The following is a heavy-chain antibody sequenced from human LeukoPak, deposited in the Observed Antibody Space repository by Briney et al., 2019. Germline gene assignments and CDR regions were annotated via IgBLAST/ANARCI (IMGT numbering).Heavy chain of an antibody. CDR1: GGSFSGYY. V-gene: IGHV4-34*01. J-gene: IGHJ4*02. D-gene: IGHD3-22*01. CDR3: ARYYDSSDNFDY. Sequence: SETLSLTCAVYGGSFSGYYWSWIRQPPGKGLEWIGEINHSGSTNYNPSLKSRVTISVDTSKNQFSLKLSSVTAADTAVYHCARYYDSSDNFDYWGQGTLVTVSS. CDR2: INHSGST.